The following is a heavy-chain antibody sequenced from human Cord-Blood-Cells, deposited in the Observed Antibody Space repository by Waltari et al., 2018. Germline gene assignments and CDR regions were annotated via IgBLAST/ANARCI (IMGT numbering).Heavy chain of an antibody. J-gene: IGHJ2*01. Sequence: QVQLQQWGAGLLQPSETLSLTCAVYGGSFSGYYWSWIRQPPGKGLEWIGEINHSGSTNYNPSLKSRVTISVDTSKNQFSLKLSSVTAADTAVYYCARAGGLAYWYFDLWGRGTLVTVSS. V-gene: IGHV4-34*01. CDR3: ARAGGLAYWYFDL. CDR1: GGSFSGYY. D-gene: IGHD6-19*01. CDR2: INHSGST.